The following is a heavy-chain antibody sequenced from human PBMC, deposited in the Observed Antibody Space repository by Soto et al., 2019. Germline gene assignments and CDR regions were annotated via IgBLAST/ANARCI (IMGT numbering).Heavy chain of an antibody. CDR3: ARGPDY. J-gene: IGHJ4*02. CDR2: INHSGST. V-gene: IGHV4-34*01. Sequence: SETLSLTCAVYGGSFSGYYWTWIRQSPGTGLEWIGEINHSGSTNYNPSLKSRVTISVDTSKNQFSLKLTSVTAADTAVYYCARGPDYWGQGILVTVSS. CDR1: GGSFSGYY.